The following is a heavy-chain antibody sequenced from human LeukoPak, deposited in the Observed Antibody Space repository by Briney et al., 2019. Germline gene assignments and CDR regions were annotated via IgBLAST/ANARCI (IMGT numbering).Heavy chain of an antibody. Sequence: SETLSLTCAVYGGSFSGYYWSWIRQPPGKGLEWIGEINHSGSTNYNPSLKSRVTISVDTSKNQFSLKLSSVTAADTAVYYCARDPDSRWDDYWGQGTLVTVSS. V-gene: IGHV4-34*01. D-gene: IGHD3-22*01. CDR3: ARDPDSRWDDY. CDR1: GGSFSGYY. CDR2: INHSGST. J-gene: IGHJ4*02.